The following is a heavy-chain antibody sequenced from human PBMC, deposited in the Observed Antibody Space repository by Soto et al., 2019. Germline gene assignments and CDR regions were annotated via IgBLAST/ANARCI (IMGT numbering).Heavy chain of an antibody. CDR3: ARDRSDV. Sequence: GGSLRLSCAASGFTLSSYAMYWVRQAPGKGLEWVAFISFDGNNGYADSVKGRFTISRDNSKNAVYLQMNSLRGEDTAVYYCARDRSDVWGQGTLVTVSS. V-gene: IGHV3-30-3*01. CDR1: GFTLSSYA. CDR2: ISFDGNNG. J-gene: IGHJ4*02.